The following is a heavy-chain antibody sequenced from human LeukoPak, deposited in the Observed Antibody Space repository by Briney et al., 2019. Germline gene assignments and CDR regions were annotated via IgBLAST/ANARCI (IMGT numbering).Heavy chain of an antibody. CDR1: GGSISSGDYY. CDR2: IYYSGST. Sequence: PSETLSLTCTVSGGSISSGDYYWSWIRQPPGKGLEWIGYIYYSGSTYYNPSLKSRVTISVDTSKNQFSLKLSSVTAADTAVYYCARAEKLLWFGELFGAFDIWGQGTMATVSS. CDR3: ARAEKLLWFGELFGAFDI. D-gene: IGHD3-10*01. V-gene: IGHV4-30-4*08. J-gene: IGHJ3*02.